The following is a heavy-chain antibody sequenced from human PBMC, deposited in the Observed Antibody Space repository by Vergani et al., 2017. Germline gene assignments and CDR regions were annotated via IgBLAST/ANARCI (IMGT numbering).Heavy chain of an antibody. CDR1: GFTVSSNY. V-gene: IGHV3-66*02. CDR2: IYSGGST. D-gene: IGHD2-8*01. J-gene: IGHJ6*03. CDR3: ARSGYCAHGVCYMTYYYYMDV. Sequence: EVQLVESGGGLVQPGGSLRLSCAASGFTVSSNYMSWVRQAPGKGLEWVSVIYSGGSTYYADSVKGRFTISRDNSKNTLYLQMNSLRAEDTAVYYCARSGYCAHGVCYMTYYYYMDVWGKGTAVTVSS.